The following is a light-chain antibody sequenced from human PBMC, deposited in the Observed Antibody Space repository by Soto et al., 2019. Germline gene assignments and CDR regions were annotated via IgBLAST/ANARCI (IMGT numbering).Light chain of an antibody. CDR3: QSYDSSLSALYV. J-gene: IGLJ1*01. Sequence: QSVLTQPPSVSGAPGQRVTISCTGSSSNIGAGYEVHWYQQLPGTAPKLLIYGNSNRPSGVPDRFSGSKSGTSASLAITGLQAEDEADYCCQSYDSSLSALYVFGTGTKVTVL. V-gene: IGLV1-40*01. CDR2: GNS. CDR1: SSNIGAGYE.